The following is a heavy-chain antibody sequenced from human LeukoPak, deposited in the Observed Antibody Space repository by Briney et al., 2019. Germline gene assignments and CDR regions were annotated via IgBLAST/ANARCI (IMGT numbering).Heavy chain of an antibody. V-gene: IGHV4-4*07. CDR2: IYTSGST. CDR3: ARDCEDVVATTPIKYYYYMDV. J-gene: IGHJ6*03. D-gene: IGHD5-12*01. CDR1: GGSISSYY. Sequence: SETLSLTCTVSGGSISSYYWSWIRQPAGKGLEWIGRIYTSGSTNYNPSLKSRVTMSVDTSKNQFSLKLSSVTAADTAVYYCARDCEDVVATTPIKYYYYMDVWGKGTTVTVSS.